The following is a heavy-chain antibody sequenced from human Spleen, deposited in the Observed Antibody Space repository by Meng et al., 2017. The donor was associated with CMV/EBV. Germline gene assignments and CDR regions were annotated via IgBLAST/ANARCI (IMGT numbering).Heavy chain of an antibody. Sequence: FSGYYWSWIRQPPGKGLEWIGEINHSGSTNYNPSLKSRVTISVDTSKNQFSLKLSSVTAADTAVYYCARAGYSYGYGGYYYYGMDVWGQGTTVTVSS. J-gene: IGHJ6*02. CDR1: FSGYY. D-gene: IGHD5-18*01. V-gene: IGHV4-34*01. CDR3: ARAGYSYGYGGYYYYGMDV. CDR2: INHSGST.